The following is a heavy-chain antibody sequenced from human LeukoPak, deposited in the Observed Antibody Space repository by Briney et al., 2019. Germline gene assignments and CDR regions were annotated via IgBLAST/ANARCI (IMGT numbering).Heavy chain of an antibody. CDR2: INPNSGGT. D-gene: IGHD2-2*01. V-gene: IGHV1-2*02. CDR3: ERTALVPAAAYSYYGMDV. Sequence: ASVKVSCKASGYTFTGYYMHWVRQAPGQGREWRGWINPNSGGTNYAQKFQGRVTMTRDTSISTAYMELSRLRSDDTAVYYCERTALVPAAAYSYYGMDVWGQGTTVTVSS. J-gene: IGHJ6*02. CDR1: GYTFTGYY.